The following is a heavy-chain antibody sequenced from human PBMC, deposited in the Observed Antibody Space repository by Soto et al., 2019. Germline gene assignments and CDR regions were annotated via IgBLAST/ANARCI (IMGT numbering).Heavy chain of an antibody. CDR1: GFTFSNYV. CDR2: ISGSGGSA. D-gene: IGHD1-26*01. J-gene: IGHJ3*02. Sequence: EVQLLESGGGLVQPGGSLRLSCAASGFTFSNYVMSWVRQAPGKGLEWVSAISGSGGSAYYADSVKGRFTISRDSSKNTLYLQMNSLRAEETAVYYCAKSRSGSYYDSFDIWGQGTMVTVSS. V-gene: IGHV3-23*01. CDR3: AKSRSGSYYDSFDI.